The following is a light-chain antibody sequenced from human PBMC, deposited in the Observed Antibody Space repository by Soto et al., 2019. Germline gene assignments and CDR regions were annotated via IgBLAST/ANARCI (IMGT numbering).Light chain of an antibody. CDR2: ATS. Sequence: DIQMTQSPSSLSASLGDRVTITCRASQNIDNYLNWYQQKPVKAPKLLIYATSTLQSGVPSRFSGSGSGTEFTLTISSLQAEDFATYFCQESYTTPAVSFGGGTKVDIK. CDR3: QESYTTPAVS. V-gene: IGKV1-39*01. CDR1: QNIDNY. J-gene: IGKJ4*01.